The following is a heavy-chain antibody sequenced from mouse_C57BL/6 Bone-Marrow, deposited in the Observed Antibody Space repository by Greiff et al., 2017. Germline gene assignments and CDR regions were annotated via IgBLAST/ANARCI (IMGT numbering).Heavy chain of an antibody. J-gene: IGHJ4*01. D-gene: IGHD3-1*01. CDR2: ISSGGSYT. V-gene: IGHV5-6*01. CDR3: ARHEGLFYAMDY. Sequence: EVHLVESGGDLVKPGGSLKLSCAASGFTFSSYGMSWVRQTPDKRLEWVATISSGGSYTSYPDSVKGRFTISRDNAKNTLYLQMSSLKSEDTAMYYCARHEGLFYAMDYWGQGTSVTVSS. CDR1: GFTFSSYG.